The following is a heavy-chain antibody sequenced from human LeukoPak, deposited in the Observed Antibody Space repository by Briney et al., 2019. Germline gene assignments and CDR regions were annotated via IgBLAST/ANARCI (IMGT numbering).Heavy chain of an antibody. Sequence: PGRSLRLSCAASGFTFSSCGIHWVRQAPGKGLEWVAVIWYDGSKKYYADSVKGRFTISRDDSKNTLYLQMNSLRAEDTAVYYCARDPLTLYDYYMDVWGKGTTVTVSS. J-gene: IGHJ6*03. CDR2: IWYDGSKK. D-gene: IGHD3-9*01. V-gene: IGHV3-33*01. CDR3: ARDPLTLYDYYMDV. CDR1: GFTFSSCG.